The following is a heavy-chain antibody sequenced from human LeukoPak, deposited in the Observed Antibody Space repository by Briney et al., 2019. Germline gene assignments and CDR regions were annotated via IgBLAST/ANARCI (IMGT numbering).Heavy chain of an antibody. Sequence: GGSLRLSCAASGFTFSNYAMSWVRQAPGKGLGWVSSINGRGGSTYYADSVKGRFTISRDNSKNTLYLQMNSLRAEDTAIYYCANPPTVTSFHYWGQGTLVTVSS. CDR3: ANPPTVTSFHY. V-gene: IGHV3-23*01. CDR1: GFTFSNYA. CDR2: INGRGGST. J-gene: IGHJ4*02. D-gene: IGHD4-11*01.